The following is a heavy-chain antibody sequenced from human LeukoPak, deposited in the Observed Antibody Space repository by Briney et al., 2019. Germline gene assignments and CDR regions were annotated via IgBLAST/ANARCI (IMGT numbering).Heavy chain of an antibody. Sequence: GGSLRLSCAASGYSLNNAWMSWVRQAPGKGLEWVGRIKSKTDGGTIDYAAPVKGRSTISRDDSRNTVYLLMNSLKIEDTAVYYCTTSYYDSSGFRAWGQGTLVTVSS. J-gene: IGHJ4*02. V-gene: IGHV3-15*01. CDR2: IKSKTDGGTI. CDR3: TTSYYDSSGFRA. D-gene: IGHD3-22*01. CDR1: GYSLNNAW.